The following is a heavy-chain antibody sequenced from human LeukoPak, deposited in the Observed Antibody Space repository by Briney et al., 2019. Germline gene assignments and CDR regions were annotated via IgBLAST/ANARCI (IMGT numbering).Heavy chain of an antibody. V-gene: IGHV4-39*01. D-gene: IGHD6-6*01. CDR1: GGSISSSSYY. J-gene: IGHJ4*02. CDR2: IYYSGST. CDR3: ARTDGSSFTFDY. Sequence: SETLSLTCTVSGGSISSSSYYWGWIRQPPGKGLEWIGSIYYSGSTYYNPSLKSRVTISVDTSKNQFSLKLSSVTAADTAVYYCARTDGSSFTFDYWGQGTLVTVSS.